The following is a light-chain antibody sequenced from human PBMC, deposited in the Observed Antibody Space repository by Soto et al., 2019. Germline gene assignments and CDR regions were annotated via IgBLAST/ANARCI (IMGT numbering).Light chain of an antibody. CDR3: SSYTSSSTLV. V-gene: IGLV2-14*03. Sequence: QPASVSGSPGQSITISCTGTSSDVGGYNYVSWYQQHPDKAPKLMIYDVSNRPSGVSNRFSGSKSGNTASLTISGLQAEDEADYYCSSYTSSSTLVFGGGTKLTVL. J-gene: IGLJ2*01. CDR1: SSDVGGYNY. CDR2: DVS.